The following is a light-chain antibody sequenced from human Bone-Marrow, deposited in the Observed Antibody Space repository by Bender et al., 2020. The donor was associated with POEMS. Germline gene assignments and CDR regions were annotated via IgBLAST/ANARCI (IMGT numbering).Light chain of an antibody. CDR3: CSYEGTRSLDVI. CDR1: SSDVGGYKY. Sequence: QSALTQPASVSGSPGQSITISCTGTSSDVGGYKYVSWYQQLPGKAPKLIIYEVYKRPSGVSNRFSGSKSGKTASLTISGLQTEDEGDYYCCSYEGTRSLDVIFGGGTKLTVL. J-gene: IGLJ2*01. CDR2: EVY. V-gene: IGLV2-23*02.